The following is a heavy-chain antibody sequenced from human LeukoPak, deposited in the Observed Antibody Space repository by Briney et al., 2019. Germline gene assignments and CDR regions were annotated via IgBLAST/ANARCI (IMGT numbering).Heavy chain of an antibody. V-gene: IGHV3-23*01. D-gene: IGHD3-22*01. CDR3: AKGTMIVVFLRRYFDY. J-gene: IGHJ4*02. CDR2: ISGSGGST. CDR1: GFTFSSYA. Sequence: PGGSLRLSCAASGFTFSSYAMSWVRQAPGKGLEWVSAISGSGGSTYYADSVKGRFTISRDNSKNTLYLQMNSLRAEDTAVYYCAKGTMIVVFLRRYFDYWGQGTLVTVSS.